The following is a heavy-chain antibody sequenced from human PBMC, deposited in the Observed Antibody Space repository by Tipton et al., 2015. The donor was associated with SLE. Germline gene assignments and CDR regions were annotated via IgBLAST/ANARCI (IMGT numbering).Heavy chain of an antibody. V-gene: IGHV4-34*01. J-gene: IGHJ3*02. CDR3: ARGFGTVTTRAFDI. Sequence: TLSLTCAVYGGSFSGYYWSWIRQPPGKGLEWIGEINQSGSTNHNPSLKSRVTISLDTSKNQFSLKLNPVTAADTAVYYCARGFGTVTTRAFDIWGQGTMVTVSS. CDR1: GGSFSGYY. D-gene: IGHD4-17*01. CDR2: INQSGST.